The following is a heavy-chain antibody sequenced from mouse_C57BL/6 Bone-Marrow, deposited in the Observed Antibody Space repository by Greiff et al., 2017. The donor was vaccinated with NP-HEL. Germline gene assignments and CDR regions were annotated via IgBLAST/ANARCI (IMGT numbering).Heavy chain of an antibody. CDR2: IDPSDSET. J-gene: IGHJ1*03. V-gene: IGHV1-52*01. Sequence: QVQLQQPGAELVRPGSSVKLSCKASGYTFTSYWMHWVKQRPIQGLEWIGNIDPSDSETHYNQKFKDKATLTVDKSSSTAYMQLSSLTSEDSAVYYCARGKITTVVAPYWYFDVWGTGTTVTVSS. CDR3: ARGKITTVVAPYWYFDV. CDR1: GYTFTSYW. D-gene: IGHD1-1*01.